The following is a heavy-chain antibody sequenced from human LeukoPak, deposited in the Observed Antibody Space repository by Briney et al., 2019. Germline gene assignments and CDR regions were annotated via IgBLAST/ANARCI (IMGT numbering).Heavy chain of an antibody. CDR3: AILGGGMAY. V-gene: IGHV3-23*01. CDR2: ISGSGDRT. CDR1: GFRFSSYT. J-gene: IGHJ4*02. Sequence: GGSPRLSCAASGFRFSSYTMNWVRQAPGKGLEWVSGISGSGDRTYYADFVKGRVTISRDNSRNTLYLQMSSLRADDTAVYYCAILGGGMAYWGQGTLVAVSS. D-gene: IGHD3-16*01.